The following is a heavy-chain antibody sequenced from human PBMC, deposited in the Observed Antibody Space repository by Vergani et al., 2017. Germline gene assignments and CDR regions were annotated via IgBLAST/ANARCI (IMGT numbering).Heavy chain of an antibody. D-gene: IGHD6-13*01. CDR2: ISAYNGNT. Sequence: QVQLVQSGAEVKKPVASVMLSCKSSGYTFTSYGISWVRQAPGQALEWMGWISAYNGNTNYAQKLQGRVTMTTDTSTSTDYMELRSLRSDDTAVYYCASPREGEAGSFDYWGQGTLVTVS. CDR1: GYTFTSYG. CDR3: ASPREGEAGSFDY. J-gene: IGHJ4*02. V-gene: IGHV1-18*04.